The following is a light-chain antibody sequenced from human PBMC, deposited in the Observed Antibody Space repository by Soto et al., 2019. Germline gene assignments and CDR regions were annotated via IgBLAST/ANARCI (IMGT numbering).Light chain of an antibody. J-gene: IGKJ5*01. V-gene: IGKV1-5*01. CDR2: DAS. CDR1: HDISTF. CDR3: QQYNSYSYT. Sequence: DIQLTQSPSLLSAAIGDRVTITDGASHDISTFLAWYQQKPGKAPNLLIYDASSLESGVPSRFSGSGSGTEFTLTISSLQPDDFATYYCQQYNSYSYTFGQGTRLEIK.